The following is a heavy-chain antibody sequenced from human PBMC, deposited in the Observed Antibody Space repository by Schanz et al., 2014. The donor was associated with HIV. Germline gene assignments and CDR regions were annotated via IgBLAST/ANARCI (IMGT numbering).Heavy chain of an antibody. J-gene: IGHJ4*02. D-gene: IGHD6-13*01. V-gene: IGHV1-69*01. CDR2: IIPIFGTA. CDR3: ARDSPVAAGTLDY. CDR1: GGTFSSDA. Sequence: QVQLVQSGAEVKKPGSSVKVSCKASGGTFSSDAFIWVRQAPGQGLEWMGGIIPIFGTANYAPKFQGRATITADESTSTAYMELSSLRSEDTAVYYCARDSPVAAGTLDYWGQGTLVTVSS.